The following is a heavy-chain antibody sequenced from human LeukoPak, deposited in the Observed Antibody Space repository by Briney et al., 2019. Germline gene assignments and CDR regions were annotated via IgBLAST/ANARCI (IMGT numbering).Heavy chain of an antibody. D-gene: IGHD3-3*01. CDR2: ISYDGSNK. CDR3: ARDGDTRFWSGYFGY. V-gene: IGHV3-30-3*01. Sequence: GGSLRLSCAASGFTFSSYAMHWVRQAPGKGLEWVAVISYDGSNKYYADSVKGRFTISRDNSKSTLYLQMNSLRAEDTAVYYCARDGDTRFWSGYFGYWGQGTLVTVSS. J-gene: IGHJ4*02. CDR1: GFTFSSYA.